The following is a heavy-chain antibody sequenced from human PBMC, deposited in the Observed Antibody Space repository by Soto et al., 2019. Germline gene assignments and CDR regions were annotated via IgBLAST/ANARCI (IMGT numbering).Heavy chain of an antibody. D-gene: IGHD3-3*01. V-gene: IGHV1-18*01. J-gene: IGHJ5*02. CDR1: GYTFTSYG. CDR2: ISAYNGNT. CDR3: AKSTIYGVVPSFDP. Sequence: ASVKVSCKASGYTFTSYGISWVRQAPGQGLEWMGWISAYNGNTNYAQKLQGRVTMTTDTSTSTAYMELRSLRSDDTAVYYCAKSTIYGVVPSFDPWGQGTLVTVSS.